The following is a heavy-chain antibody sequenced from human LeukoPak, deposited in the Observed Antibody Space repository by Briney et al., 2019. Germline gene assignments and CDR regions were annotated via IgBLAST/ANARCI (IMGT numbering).Heavy chain of an antibody. CDR1: GFTFSNYW. D-gene: IGHD6-13*01. CDR3: TREILAAGKTLTY. Sequence: GGSLRLSCAASGFTFSNYWMHWVRQVPGKGLVWVSRINDDGSFTTYADSVRGRFTISRDNAKNTLYLQMNSLRAEDTAVYYCTREILAAGKTLTYWGQGSLITVSS. V-gene: IGHV3-74*01. J-gene: IGHJ4*02. CDR2: INDDGSFT.